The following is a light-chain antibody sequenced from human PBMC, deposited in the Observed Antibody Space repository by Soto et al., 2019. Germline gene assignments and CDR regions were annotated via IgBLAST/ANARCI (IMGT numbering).Light chain of an antibody. Sequence: QAVVTQSPSASASLGASVRLTCTLSSGHSNYAIAWHQQQPEKGPRYLMNLNSDGSHKKGDGIPDRFSGSSSGAERYLTISSLQSEDEADYYCQTWGTGIQVFGGGTKLTVL. CDR2: LNSDGSH. J-gene: IGLJ3*02. V-gene: IGLV4-69*01. CDR1: SGHSNYA. CDR3: QTWGTGIQV.